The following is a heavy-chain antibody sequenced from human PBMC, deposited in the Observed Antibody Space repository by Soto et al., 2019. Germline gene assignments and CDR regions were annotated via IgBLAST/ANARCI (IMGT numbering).Heavy chain of an antibody. J-gene: IGHJ4*02. CDR2: TYYRSKWYN. CDR3: ARDRQRWLEEGYFDY. D-gene: IGHD5-12*01. V-gene: IGHV6-1*01. Sequence: QVQLQQSGPGLVTPSQTLSLTCAISGDSVSSHSAAWNWIRQSPSRGLERLGRTYYRSKWYNDYAVSVKIRITIDPDTSKNQVSLQLNSVTPEDTAVYYCARDRQRWLEEGYFDYWGQGTLVTVAT. CDR1: GDSVSSHSAA.